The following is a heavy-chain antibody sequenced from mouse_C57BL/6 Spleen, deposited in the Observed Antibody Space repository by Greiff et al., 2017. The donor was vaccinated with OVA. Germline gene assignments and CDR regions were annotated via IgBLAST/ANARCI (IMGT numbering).Heavy chain of an antibody. V-gene: IGHV2-9-1*01. Sequence: VQLQQSGPGLVAPSQSLSITCTVSGFSLTSYAISWVRQPPGKGLEWLGVIWTGGGTNYNSALKSRLSISKDNSKSQVFLKMNSLQTDDTARYYCARNEIYYDYEGYFDYWGQGTTLTVSS. J-gene: IGHJ2*01. CDR2: IWTGGGT. CDR1: GFSLTSYA. CDR3: ARNEIYYDYEGYFDY. D-gene: IGHD2-4*01.